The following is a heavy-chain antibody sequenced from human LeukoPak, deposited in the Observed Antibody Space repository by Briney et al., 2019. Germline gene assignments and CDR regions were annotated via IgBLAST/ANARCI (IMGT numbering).Heavy chain of an antibody. CDR1: QFSFTNNW. CDR2: ISRDGTVT. CDR3: VREVGAPGSFDI. J-gene: IGHJ3*02. Sequence: GGSLRLSCVGSQFSFTNNWMHWVRQVPGKGLMWVSRISRDGTVTDYADSVKGRFAISRDNAKNTLYLEMNSLRGKDTGLFYCVREVGAPGSFDIWGQGTLVTVSS. D-gene: IGHD1-26*01. V-gene: IGHV3-74*01.